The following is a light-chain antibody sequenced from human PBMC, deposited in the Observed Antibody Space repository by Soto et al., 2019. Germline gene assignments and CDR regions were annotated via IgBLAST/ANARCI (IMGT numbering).Light chain of an antibody. J-gene: IGLJ1*01. CDR3: SSYTSSSTHV. Sequence: QCVLTQPASVSGSPWQSIAISCTGTSSDVGGYDYVSWYQQLPGKAPKLMIYDVNNRPSGASNRFSGSKSGNTASLTISGLQAEDETDYYCSSYTSSSTHVFGTGTKVTVL. CDR2: DVN. V-gene: IGLV2-14*03. CDR1: SSDVGGYDY.